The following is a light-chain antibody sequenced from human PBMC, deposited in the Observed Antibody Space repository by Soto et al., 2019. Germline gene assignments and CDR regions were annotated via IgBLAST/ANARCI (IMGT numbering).Light chain of an antibody. CDR3: QSYDNSLSGHVV. CDR2: DNN. Sequence: SVLTQPPSVSGAPGQRVTISCTGSGSNIGALYDVNWYQQLPGTAPKLLIYDNNNRTSGVPDRFSGSKSGTSASLAITGLQAEDEADYYCQSYDNSLSGHVVFGGGTQLTVL. CDR1: GSNIGALYD. J-gene: IGLJ2*01. V-gene: IGLV1-40*01.